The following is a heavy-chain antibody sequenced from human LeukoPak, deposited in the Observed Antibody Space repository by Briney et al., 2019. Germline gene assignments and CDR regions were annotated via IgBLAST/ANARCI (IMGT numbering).Heavy chain of an antibody. Sequence: SRGSLRLSCAASGLIFSSYAMSWVRPAPGKGLEWVSAISGSVGSTYYADSVKGRFTISRDKSKNTLYLKMNSLRAEDTAVYYCAKDPFLVGATNFDYWGQGTLVTVSS. CDR2: ISGSVGST. J-gene: IGHJ4*02. CDR1: GLIFSSYA. D-gene: IGHD1-26*01. V-gene: IGHV3-23*01. CDR3: AKDPFLVGATNFDY.